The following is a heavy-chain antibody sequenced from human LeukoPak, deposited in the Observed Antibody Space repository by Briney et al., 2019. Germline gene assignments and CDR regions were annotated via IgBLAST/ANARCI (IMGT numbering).Heavy chain of an antibody. CDR3: AKTVGASTFYYYMDV. V-gene: IGHV3-21*01. Sequence: GGSLRLSCAASGFTFSSYSMNWVRQAPGRGLEWVSSISSSSNYIYYADSVKGRFTISRDNSKNTVYLQMNSLRTEDTAVYYCAKTVGASTFYYYMDVWGKGTTVTVTS. CDR2: ISSSSNYI. CDR1: GFTFSSYS. D-gene: IGHD1-26*01. J-gene: IGHJ6*03.